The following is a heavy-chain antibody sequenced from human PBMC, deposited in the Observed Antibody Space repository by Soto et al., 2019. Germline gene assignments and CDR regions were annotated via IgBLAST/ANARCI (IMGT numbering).Heavy chain of an antibody. V-gene: IGHV3-23*01. D-gene: IGHD2-2*02. CDR3: AKDRDIVVVPAAKPTDWFDP. CDR1: GFTFSSYA. J-gene: IGHJ5*02. CDR2: ISGSGGST. Sequence: EVQLLESGGGLVQPGGSLRLSCAASGFTFSSYAMSWVRQAPGKGLEWVSAISGSGGSTYYADSVKGRFTISRDNSKNTLYLQMNSLRAEETAVYYCAKDRDIVVVPAAKPTDWFDPWGQGTLVTVS.